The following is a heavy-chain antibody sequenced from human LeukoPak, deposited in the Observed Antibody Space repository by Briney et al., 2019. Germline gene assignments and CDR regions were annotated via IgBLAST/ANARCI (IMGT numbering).Heavy chain of an antibody. V-gene: IGHV3-30-3*01. CDR3: ARLDIVLIGGLDP. Sequence: GRSLRLSCAASGFTFSSYAMHWVRQAPGKGLEWVAVISYDGSNKYYADSVKGRFTISRDNSKNTLYLQMNSLRAEDTGVYSCARLDIVLIGGLDPWGQGTLVTVSS. CDR2: ISYDGSNK. J-gene: IGHJ5*02. CDR1: GFTFSSYA. D-gene: IGHD2-8*01.